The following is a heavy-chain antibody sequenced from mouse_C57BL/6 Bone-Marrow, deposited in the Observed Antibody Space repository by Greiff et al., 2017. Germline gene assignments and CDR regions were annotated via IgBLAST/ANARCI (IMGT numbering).Heavy chain of an antibody. CDR1: GFTFTDYY. J-gene: IGHJ4*01. Sequence: EVMLVESGGGLVQPGGSLSLSCAASGFTFTDYYMSWVRQPPGKALEWLGFIRNKANGYTTEYSASVKGRFTISRDNSQSILYLQMNALRAEDSATYYYARSKQDYGSSYAMDYWGQGTSVTVSS. CDR3: ARSKQDYGSSYAMDY. D-gene: IGHD1-1*01. V-gene: IGHV7-3*01. CDR2: IRNKANGYTT.